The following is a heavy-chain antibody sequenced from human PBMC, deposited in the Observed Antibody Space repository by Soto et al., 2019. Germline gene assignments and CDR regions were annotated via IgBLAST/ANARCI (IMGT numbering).Heavy chain of an antibody. Sequence: GASVKVSCKASGCTFTGYYMHWVRQAPGQGLEWMGWINPNSGGTNYAQKFQGRVTMTRDTSISTAYMELSRLRSDDTAVYYCARDFTHYYDSSGYYQPYFDYWGQGTLVTSPQ. J-gene: IGHJ4*02. D-gene: IGHD3-22*01. CDR1: GCTFTGYY. V-gene: IGHV1-2*02. CDR2: INPNSGGT. CDR3: ARDFTHYYDSSGYYQPYFDY.